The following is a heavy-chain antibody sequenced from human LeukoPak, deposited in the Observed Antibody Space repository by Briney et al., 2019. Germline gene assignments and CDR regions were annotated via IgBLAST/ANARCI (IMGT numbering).Heavy chain of an antibody. CDR2: ITTSSSDM. J-gene: IGHJ6*03. Sequence: GGSRRLSCAASGFTFSVYSMNWVRQAPGKGLEWVSSITTSSSDMYYADSVKGRFTISRDNAKNSLFLQMNSLRAEDTAVYYCARDWYTAERWTIYYSYYIDVWGKGTTVTVSS. CDR1: GFTFSVYS. V-gene: IGHV3-21*01. D-gene: IGHD4-23*01. CDR3: ARDWYTAERWTIYYSYYIDV.